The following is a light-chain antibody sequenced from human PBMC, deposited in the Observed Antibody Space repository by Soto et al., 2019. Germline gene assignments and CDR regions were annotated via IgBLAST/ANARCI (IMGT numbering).Light chain of an antibody. V-gene: IGLV4-69*01. Sequence: QLVRTQSPSASASLGASVKLTGTLSSGHSGYAIAWHQQQPEMVPRYLMKVNSDGSHSKGDGLPDRFSGASSGAERYLTICSLQSEDEADYYCQTWGTCIRVRFCGGTKLTVL. CDR3: QTWGTCIRVR. CDR1: SGHSGYA. J-gene: IGLJ2*01. CDR2: VNSDGSH.